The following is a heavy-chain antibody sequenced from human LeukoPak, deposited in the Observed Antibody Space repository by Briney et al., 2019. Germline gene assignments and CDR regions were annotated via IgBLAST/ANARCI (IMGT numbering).Heavy chain of an antibody. J-gene: IGHJ6*03. CDR1: GVSFSGYY. V-gene: IGHV4-34*01. CDR3: ARGVNYYGSESYYYDYYDIDV. D-gene: IGHD3-10*01. CDR2: INHSGST. Sequence: SETLSLTCAAYGVSFSGYYWSWIRQPPGKGLEWIGEINHSGSTNYNPSPKSRVTISVDTSKNQFSLKLSSVTAADTAVYYYARGVNYYGSESYYYDYYDIDVWGKGTTVTVSS.